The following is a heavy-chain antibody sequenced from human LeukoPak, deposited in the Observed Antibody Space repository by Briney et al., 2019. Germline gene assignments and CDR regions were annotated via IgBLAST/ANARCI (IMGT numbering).Heavy chain of an antibody. CDR1: GFSLSTSGVG. CDR3: AHMIYSNSYFDY. V-gene: IGHV2-5*02. D-gene: IGHD4-11*01. Sequence: SGPTLVKPTQTLTLTCTFSGFSLSTSGVGVGWIRQPPGRALEWLALIYWDDYKRSSPSLKSRLTITKDTSRNQVVLTMTNMDPVDTATYYCAHMIYSNSYFDYWGQGTLVTVSS. CDR2: IYWDDYK. J-gene: IGHJ4*02.